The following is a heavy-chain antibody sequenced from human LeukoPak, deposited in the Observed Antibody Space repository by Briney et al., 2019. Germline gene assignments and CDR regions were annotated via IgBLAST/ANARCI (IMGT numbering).Heavy chain of an antibody. CDR2: IYYSGST. CDR3: ARHTFYYYDSSGYYERPFDY. D-gene: IGHD3-22*01. Sequence: PSETLSLTCTVSGGSISSSSYYWGWIRQPPGKGLEWIGSIYYSGSTYYNPSRKSRVTISVDTSKNQFSLKLSSVTAADTAVYYCARHTFYYYDSSGYYERPFDYWGQGTLVTVSS. V-gene: IGHV4-39*01. CDR1: GGSISSSSYY. J-gene: IGHJ4*02.